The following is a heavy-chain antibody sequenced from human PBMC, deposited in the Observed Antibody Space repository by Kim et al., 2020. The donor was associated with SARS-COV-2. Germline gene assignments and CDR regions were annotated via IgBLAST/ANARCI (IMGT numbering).Heavy chain of an antibody. D-gene: IGHD2-8*01. J-gene: IGHJ3*02. V-gene: IGHV3-23*01. Sequence: ADSVKGRFTISRDNSKNTLYLEMNNLGADDTALYFCARDPNGVYMGTFDIWGRGTMVTVSS. CDR3: ARDPNGVYMGTFDI.